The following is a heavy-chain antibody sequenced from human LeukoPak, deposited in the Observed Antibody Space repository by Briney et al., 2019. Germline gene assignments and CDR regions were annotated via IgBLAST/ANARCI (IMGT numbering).Heavy chain of an antibody. Sequence: PGGSLRLSCAASGFTFSSYWMHWVRQAPEKGLVWVSRINSDGSSTSYADSVKGRFTISRDNAKNTLYLQMNSLRAEDTAVYYCARDRHCSSTSCYSWFDPWGQGTLVTVSS. J-gene: IGHJ5*02. V-gene: IGHV3-74*01. CDR1: GFTFSSYW. D-gene: IGHD2-2*01. CDR2: INSDGSST. CDR3: ARDRHCSSTSCYSWFDP.